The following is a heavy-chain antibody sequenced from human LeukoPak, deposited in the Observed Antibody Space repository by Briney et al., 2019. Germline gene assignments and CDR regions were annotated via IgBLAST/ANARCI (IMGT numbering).Heavy chain of an antibody. V-gene: IGHV3-72*01. J-gene: IGHJ4*02. D-gene: IGHD4-17*01. CDR1: GFTFSNHY. CDR2: TRNKASSYTT. CDR3: ARIAVTGYYFDY. Sequence: GGSLRLSCAASGFTFSNHYMDWVRQAPGKGLEWVGGTRNKASSYTTEYAASVKCTLTISRDVSKNSLYLKMDSLRTEDTAVYYCARIAVTGYYFDYWGQGTLVTVSS.